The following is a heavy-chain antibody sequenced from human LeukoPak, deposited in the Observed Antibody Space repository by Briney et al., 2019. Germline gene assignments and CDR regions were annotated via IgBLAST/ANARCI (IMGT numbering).Heavy chain of an antibody. CDR2: ISAYNGNT. V-gene: IGHV1-18*01. J-gene: IGHJ6*03. CDR3: ARVRVFGVVIIPYYYYYMDV. CDR1: GYTFTSYG. Sequence: ASVKVSCTASGYTFTSYGISWVRQAPGQGLEWMGWISAYNGNTNYAQKLQGRVTMTTDTSTSTAYMELRSLRSDDTAVYYCARVRVFGVVIIPYYYYYMDVWGKGTTVTVSS. D-gene: IGHD3-3*01.